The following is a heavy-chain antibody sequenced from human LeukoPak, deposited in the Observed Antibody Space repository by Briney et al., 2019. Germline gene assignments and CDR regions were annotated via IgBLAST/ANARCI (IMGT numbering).Heavy chain of an antibody. Sequence: ASVKVSCKASGYTFTGYYMHWVRQAPGQGLEWMGWINPNSGGTNYALKFQGRVTMTRDTSISTAYMELSRLRSDDTAVYYCARTRGLVDTAMVDYYYYYMDVWGKGTTVTVSS. CDR1: GYTFTGYY. J-gene: IGHJ6*03. V-gene: IGHV1-2*02. D-gene: IGHD5-18*01. CDR3: ARTRGLVDTAMVDYYYYYMDV. CDR2: INPNSGGT.